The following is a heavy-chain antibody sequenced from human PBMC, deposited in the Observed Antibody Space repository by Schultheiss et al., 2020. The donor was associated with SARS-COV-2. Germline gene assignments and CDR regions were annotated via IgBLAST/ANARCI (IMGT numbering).Heavy chain of an antibody. CDR1: GGSFGGYY. CDR2: INHSGST. V-gene: IGHV4-34*01. D-gene: IGHD3-10*01. CDR3: ARNHYGSGSDWFDP. J-gene: IGHJ5*02. Sequence: SETLSLTCAVYGGSFGGYYWSWIRQPPGKGLEWIGEINHSGSTNYNPSLKSRVTISVDKSKNQFSLKLSSVTAADTAVYYCARNHYGSGSDWFDPWGQGTLVTVSS.